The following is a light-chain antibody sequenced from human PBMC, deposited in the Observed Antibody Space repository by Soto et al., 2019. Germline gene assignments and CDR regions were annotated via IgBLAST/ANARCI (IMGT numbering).Light chain of an antibody. CDR2: DDS. Sequence: SYELTQPPSVSVAPGQTARITCGGNNIASKSVHWYQQRPGQAPVLVLYDDSNRPSGIPERFSGSNSGSTATLTISSVEAGDEADYFCQVWDISSDQYLFGTGTKLT. CDR3: QVWDISSDQYL. V-gene: IGLV3-21*02. CDR1: NIASKS. J-gene: IGLJ1*01.